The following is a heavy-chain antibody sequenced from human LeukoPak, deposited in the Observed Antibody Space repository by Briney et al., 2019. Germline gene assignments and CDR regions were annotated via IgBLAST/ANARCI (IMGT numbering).Heavy chain of an antibody. V-gene: IGHV3-66*01. Sequence: GGSLRLSCAASGFTVSSNYMSWVRQAPGKGLEWVSVIYSGGSTYYADSVKGRFTISRDNSKNTLYLQMNSLRAEDTAVYYCARVRYYGSGSYYPPAYWGQGTLVTVSS. J-gene: IGHJ4*02. D-gene: IGHD3-10*01. CDR2: IYSGGST. CDR3: ARVRYYGSGSYYPPAY. CDR1: GFTVSSNY.